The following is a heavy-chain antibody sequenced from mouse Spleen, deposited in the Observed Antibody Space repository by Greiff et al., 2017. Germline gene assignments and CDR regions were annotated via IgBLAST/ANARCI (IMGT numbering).Heavy chain of an antibody. V-gene: IGHV2-9-1*01. CDR3: ARIETARATDWFAY. CDR1: GFSLTSYA. D-gene: IGHD3-2*01. J-gene: IGHJ3*01. Sequence: VQLQQSGPGLVAPSQSLSITCTVSGFSLTSYAISWVRQPPGKGLEWLGVIWTGGGTNYNSALKSRLSISKDNSKSQVFLKMNSLQTDDTARYYCARIETARATDWFAYWGQGTLVTVSA. CDR2: IWTGGGT.